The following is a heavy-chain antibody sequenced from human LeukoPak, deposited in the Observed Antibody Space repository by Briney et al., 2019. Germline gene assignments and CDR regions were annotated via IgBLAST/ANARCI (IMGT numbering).Heavy chain of an antibody. CDR1: AFRISSSS. V-gene: IGHV3-21*01. Sequence: GGSLRLSCPPSAFRISSSSMNWVRHPPGKGLEWVSSINTVANHIYYTSSVRDRLTISRDHPKHPMYLQMTRLIAADPAVYYCTRDATYFVRYGYFDYLGQRTLVTDSS. J-gene: IGHJ4*02. D-gene: IGHD3-9*01. CDR2: INTVANHI. CDR3: TRDATYFVRYGYFDY.